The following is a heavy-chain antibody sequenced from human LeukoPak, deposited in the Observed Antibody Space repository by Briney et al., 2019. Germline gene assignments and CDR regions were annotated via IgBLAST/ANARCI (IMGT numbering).Heavy chain of an antibody. CDR3: AREFRRSSRTV. CDR1: GYTLTELS. J-gene: IGHJ4*02. CDR2: INPNSGGT. V-gene: IGHV1-2*02. Sequence: RASVKVSCKVSGYTLTELSMHWVRQAPGQGLEWMGWINPNSGGTNYAQKFQGRVTMTRDTSISTAYMELSRLRSDDTAVYYCAREFRRSSRTVWGQGTLVTVSS. D-gene: IGHD6-13*01.